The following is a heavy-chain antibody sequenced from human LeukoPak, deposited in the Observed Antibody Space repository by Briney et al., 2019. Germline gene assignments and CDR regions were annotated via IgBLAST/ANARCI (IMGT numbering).Heavy chain of an antibody. V-gene: IGHV3-21*01. CDR1: GFTFSSYS. CDR2: ISSSSSYI. CDR3: AREYEKGGYGYGRRI. D-gene: IGHD5-18*01. J-gene: IGHJ3*02. Sequence: TGGSLRLSCAASGFTFSSYSMNWVRQAPGKGLEWVSSISSSSSYIYYADSVKGRFTISRDNAKNSLYLQMNSLRAEDTAVYYCAREYEKGGYGYGRRIWGQGTMVTVSS.